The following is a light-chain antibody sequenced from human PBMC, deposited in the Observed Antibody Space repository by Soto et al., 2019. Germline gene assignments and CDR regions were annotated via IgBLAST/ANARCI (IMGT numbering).Light chain of an antibody. CDR3: SSYTNDGTYI. CDR1: GSDIGGYNF. V-gene: IGLV2-14*03. J-gene: IGLJ1*01. CDR2: DVW. Sequence: QSALTQPASVSGSPGQSITISCIGTGSDIGGYNFVSWYQQHPGKAPKLMIYDVWARPLGISHRFSGSKSGNTASLTISGLQGDDEADYYCSSYTNDGTYIFGTGTKLTVL.